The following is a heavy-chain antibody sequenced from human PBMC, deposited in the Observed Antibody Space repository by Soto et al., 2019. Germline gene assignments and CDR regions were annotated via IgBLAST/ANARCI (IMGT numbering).Heavy chain of an antibody. Sequence: ASVKVSCKASGYTFTSYAMHWVRQAPGQRLEWMGWINAGNGNTKYSQKFQGRVTITRDTSASTAYMELSSLRSEGTAVYYCARGGRMCSSTSCSTPFYWGQGTLVTVS. CDR3: ARGGRMCSSTSCSTPFY. D-gene: IGHD2-2*01. CDR1: GYTFTSYA. V-gene: IGHV1-3*01. J-gene: IGHJ4*02. CDR2: INAGNGNT.